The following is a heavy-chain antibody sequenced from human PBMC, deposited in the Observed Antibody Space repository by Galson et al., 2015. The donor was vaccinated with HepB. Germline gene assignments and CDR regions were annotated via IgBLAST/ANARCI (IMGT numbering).Heavy chain of an antibody. D-gene: IGHD2-2*01. CDR1: GYTFTSYA. V-gene: IGHV1-3*01. CDR2: INAGNGNT. J-gene: IGHJ4*02. CDR3: ARDGTSSVFVDFDC. Sequence: SVKVSCKASGYTFTSYAMHWVRQAPGQRLEWMGWINAGNGNTKYSQKFQGRVTITRDTSASTAYMELSSLRSEDTAVYYCARDGTSSVFVDFDCWGQGTLVTVSS.